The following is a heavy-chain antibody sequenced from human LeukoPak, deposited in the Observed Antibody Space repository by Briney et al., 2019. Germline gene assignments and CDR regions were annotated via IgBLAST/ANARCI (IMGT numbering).Heavy chain of an antibody. Sequence: GASVKVSCKASGYTFTGYYMHWVRQAPGQGLEWMGWINPNSGGTNYAQKFQGRVTMTRDTSISTAYMELSRLRSDDTAVYYCARDLTYYDFWSGYPTWGQGTLSPSPQ. J-gene: IGHJ5*02. CDR1: GYTFTGYY. CDR2: INPNSGGT. D-gene: IGHD3-3*01. V-gene: IGHV1-2*02. CDR3: ARDLTYYDFWSGYPT.